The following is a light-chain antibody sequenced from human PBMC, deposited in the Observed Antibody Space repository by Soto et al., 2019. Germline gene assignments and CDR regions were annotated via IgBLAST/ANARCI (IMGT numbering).Light chain of an antibody. Sequence: DIPMTQSPSTLSGSVGARVTITCRASQTISSCLAWYQQKPGKAPRLLIYKASTLKSGVPSRFRGSGSGTEFTLTISSLQPDDFATYYCQHYHSYSEAFGQGTKVELK. V-gene: IGKV1-5*03. CDR1: QTISSC. CDR3: QHYHSYSEA. CDR2: KAS. J-gene: IGKJ1*01.